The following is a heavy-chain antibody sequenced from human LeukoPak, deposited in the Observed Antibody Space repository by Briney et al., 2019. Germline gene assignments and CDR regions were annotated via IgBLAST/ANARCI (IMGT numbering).Heavy chain of an antibody. CDR3: ATGDFYASGSFYSLGDY. J-gene: IGHJ4*02. D-gene: IGHD3-10*01. Sequence: GGSLRLSCAVSGFAFSSYAMHWVRQAPGKGLEWVALTSYDGSNKYYADSIKGRFTVSSDNSKKTLYLQMNSLRAEDTAVYYCATGDFYASGSFYSLGDYWGQGTLVTVSS. V-gene: IGHV3-30-3*01. CDR2: TSYDGSNK. CDR1: GFAFSSYA.